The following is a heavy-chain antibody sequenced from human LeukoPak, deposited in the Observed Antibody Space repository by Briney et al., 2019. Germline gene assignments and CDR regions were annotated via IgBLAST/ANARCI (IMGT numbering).Heavy chain of an antibody. V-gene: IGHV3-30*18. CDR3: AKDDDYGDFFFDY. D-gene: IGHD4-17*01. Sequence: GGSLRLSCAASGFTFSSYAMSWVRQAPGKGLEWVAVISYDGSNKYYADSVKGRFTISRDNSKNTLYLQMNSLRAEDTAVYYCAKDDDYGDFFFDYWGQGALVTVSS. J-gene: IGHJ4*02. CDR1: GFTFSSYA. CDR2: ISYDGSNK.